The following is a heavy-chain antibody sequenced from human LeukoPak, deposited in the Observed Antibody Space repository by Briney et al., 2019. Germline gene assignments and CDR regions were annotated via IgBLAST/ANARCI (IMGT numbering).Heavy chain of an antibody. D-gene: IGHD1/OR15-1a*01. CDR1: GDSISSGSFY. CDR2: IHTSGST. V-gene: IGHV4-61*02. Sequence: PSQTLSLTCTVSGDSISSGSFYWSWTRQPAGKGLEWIGRIHTSGSTSYSPSLKSRVTMSIDTSKNQFSLMLNSVTATDTAVYYCARGAGTRSGTFDIWGQGTMVTVSS. J-gene: IGHJ3*02. CDR3: ARGAGTRSGTFDI.